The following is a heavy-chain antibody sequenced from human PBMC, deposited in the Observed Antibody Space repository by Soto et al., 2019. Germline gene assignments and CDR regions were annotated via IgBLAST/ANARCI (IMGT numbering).Heavy chain of an antibody. Sequence: PGCSLRLACAASGFSVSSHYMSWVRQAAGKGLEWVSVIYSGGSTYYADSVKGRFTISRDNSKNTLYLQMNSLRAEDTAVYYCARDRVESGYPEYFQHWGQGT. CDR3: ARDRVESGYPEYFQH. V-gene: IGHV3-53*01. CDR1: GFSVSSHY. J-gene: IGHJ1*01. D-gene: IGHD3-22*01. CDR2: IYSGGST.